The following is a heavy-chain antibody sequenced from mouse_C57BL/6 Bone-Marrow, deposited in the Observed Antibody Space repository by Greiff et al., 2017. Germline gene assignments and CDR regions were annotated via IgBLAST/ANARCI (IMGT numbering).Heavy chain of an antibody. CDR1: GYSFTGYY. J-gene: IGHJ3*01. V-gene: IGHV1-42*01. D-gene: IGHD2-4*01. CDR3: AKGYDYAWFAY. CDR2: INPSTGGT. Sequence: EVQLQQSGPELVKPGASVKISCKASGYSFTGYYMNWVKQSPEKSLEWIGEINPSTGGTTYNQKFKAKATLTADKSSSTAYMQLKRLTSEDSAVYYCAKGYDYAWFAYWGKGTLVTVSA.